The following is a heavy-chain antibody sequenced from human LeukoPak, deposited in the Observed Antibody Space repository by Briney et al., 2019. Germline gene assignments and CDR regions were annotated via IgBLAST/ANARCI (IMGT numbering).Heavy chain of an antibody. Sequence: PGGSLRLSCAASGFTFSSYSMNWVRQAPGKGLEWVSSISSSSSYIYYADSVKGRFTISRDNAKNSLYLQMNSLRAEDTAVYYCARDRMITIFGAVTLDALDIWGQGTMVTVSS. CDR1: GFTFSSYS. J-gene: IGHJ3*02. CDR3: ARDRMITIFGAVTLDALDI. D-gene: IGHD3-3*01. CDR2: ISSSSSYI. V-gene: IGHV3-21*01.